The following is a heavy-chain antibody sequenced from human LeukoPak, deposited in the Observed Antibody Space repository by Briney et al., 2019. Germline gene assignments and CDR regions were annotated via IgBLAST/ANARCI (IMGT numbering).Heavy chain of an antibody. Sequence: GGSLRLSCAASGFTFSSYWMSWVRQAPGKGLEWVANIKQDGSEKYYVDSVKGRFTISRDNAKNSLYLQMNSLRAEDTAVYHCAREGLYQLPLYYFDYWGQGTLVTVSS. V-gene: IGHV3-7*01. CDR2: IKQDGSEK. CDR3: AREGLYQLPLYYFDY. D-gene: IGHD2-2*01. J-gene: IGHJ4*02. CDR1: GFTFSSYW.